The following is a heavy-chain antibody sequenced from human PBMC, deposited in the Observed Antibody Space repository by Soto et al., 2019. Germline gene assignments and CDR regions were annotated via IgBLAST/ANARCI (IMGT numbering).Heavy chain of an antibody. Sequence: PSETLSLTCAVYGGSFSGYYWSWIRQPPGKGLEWIGEINHSGSTNYNPSLKSRVTISVDTSKNQFSLKLSSVTAADTAVYYCAGGYSSGSDYWGQGTLVTVSS. CDR3: AGGYSSGSDY. J-gene: IGHJ4*02. V-gene: IGHV4-34*01. CDR1: GGSFSGYY. D-gene: IGHD6-19*01. CDR2: INHSGST.